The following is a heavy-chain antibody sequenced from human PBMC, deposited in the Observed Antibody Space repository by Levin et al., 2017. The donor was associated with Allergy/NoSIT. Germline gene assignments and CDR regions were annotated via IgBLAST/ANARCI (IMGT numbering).Heavy chain of an antibody. J-gene: IGHJ6*03. CDR3: ASSSRTSVTAAGTYYDYYYMDV. CDR1: GDTFITYV. D-gene: IGHD6-13*01. Sequence: SVKVSCKASGDTFITYVFIWVRQAPGQGLEWMGGIIPIFGTTNYAQKFQGRVTITADKSTSTSYMELSSLRSEDTAMYYCASSSRTSVTAAGTYYDYYYMDVWGKGTTVTVSS. CDR2: IIPIFGTT. V-gene: IGHV1-69*06.